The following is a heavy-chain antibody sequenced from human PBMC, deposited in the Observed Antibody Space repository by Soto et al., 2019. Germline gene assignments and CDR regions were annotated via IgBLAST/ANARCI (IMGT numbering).Heavy chain of an antibody. CDR3: ARSEINYSRFDS. V-gene: IGHV1-3*01. CDR2: INAGNGNT. CDR1: GYTFTGYY. Sequence: ASVKVSCKASGYTFTGYYMHWVRQAPGQRLDWIGRINAGNGNTKYSQKFQGRVTITRDTSASTAYMELSSLRSEDTAIYYCARSEINYSRFDSWGQGTLVTVSS. J-gene: IGHJ4*02. D-gene: IGHD2-21*01.